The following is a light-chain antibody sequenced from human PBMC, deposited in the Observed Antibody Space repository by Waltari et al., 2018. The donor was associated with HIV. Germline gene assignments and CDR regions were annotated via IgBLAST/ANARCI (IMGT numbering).Light chain of an antibody. Sequence: SYELTQPPSVSVSPGQTARITCSGDALTKQYADWYQQKPGQAPVLVIYKDSERPSGIPERFSGSSSGTTVTLTISGVQAEDEADYYCQSADSSGTYRVFGGGTKLTVL. CDR1: ALTKQY. V-gene: IGLV3-25*03. CDR2: KDS. J-gene: IGLJ3*02. CDR3: QSADSSGTYRV.